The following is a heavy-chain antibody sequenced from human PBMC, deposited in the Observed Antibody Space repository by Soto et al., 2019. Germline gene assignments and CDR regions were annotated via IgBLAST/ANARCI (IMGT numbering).Heavy chain of an antibody. CDR3: ARDDVVTTVTSYYYYGMDV. J-gene: IGHJ6*02. Sequence: ASVKVSCKASGGTFSSYAISWVRQAPGQGLEWMGGIIPIFGTANYAQKFQGRVTITADESTSTAYMELSSLRSEDTAVYYCARDDVVTTVTSYYYYGMDVWGQGTTVTVSS. D-gene: IGHD4-17*01. V-gene: IGHV1-69*13. CDR2: IIPIFGTA. CDR1: GGTFSSYA.